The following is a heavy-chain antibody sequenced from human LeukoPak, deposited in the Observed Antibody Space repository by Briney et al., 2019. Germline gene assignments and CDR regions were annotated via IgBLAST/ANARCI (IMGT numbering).Heavy chain of an antibody. J-gene: IGHJ4*02. CDR1: GFTFSSYG. Sequence: GGSLRLSCAASGFTFSSYGMHWVRQAPGKGLEWVAFIRYDGSNKYYADSVKGRFTISRDNSKNTLYPQMNSLRAEDTAVYYCAKDSYDYGGSFDYWGQGTLVTVSS. CDR2: IRYDGSNK. V-gene: IGHV3-30*02. CDR3: AKDSYDYGGSFDY. D-gene: IGHD4-23*01.